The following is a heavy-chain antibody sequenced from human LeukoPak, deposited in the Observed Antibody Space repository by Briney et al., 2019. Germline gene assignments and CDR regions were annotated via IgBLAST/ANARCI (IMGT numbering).Heavy chain of an antibody. V-gene: IGHV3-74*01. D-gene: IGHD5-12*01. CDR2: ISTDVTTT. J-gene: IGHJ6*02. Sequence: GGSLRLSCAASGFTFSSYWMHWVRQAPGKGLVWVSRISTDVTTTDYADSVKGRFTISRDNAKNTLYLQMNSLRAEDTAVYYCARSRGPPNGMDVWGQGTTVTVSS. CDR3: ARSRGPPNGMDV. CDR1: GFTFSSYW.